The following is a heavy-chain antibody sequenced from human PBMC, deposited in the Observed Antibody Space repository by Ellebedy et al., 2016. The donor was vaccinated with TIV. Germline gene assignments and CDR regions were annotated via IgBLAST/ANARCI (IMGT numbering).Heavy chain of an antibody. CDR2: IAYSGNT. J-gene: IGHJ6*02. CDR1: GGSISSTGYY. Sequence: MPSETLSLTCTVSGGSISSTGYYWGCIRQPPGQELEWIGSIAYSGNTYYNPSLETRVTISVDTSKIPFSLKLNSVTAADTAVYYCASARRDGYPYYYDGLDVWGQGTTVTVSS. V-gene: IGHV4-39*01. CDR3: ASARRDGYPYYYDGLDV. D-gene: IGHD5-24*01.